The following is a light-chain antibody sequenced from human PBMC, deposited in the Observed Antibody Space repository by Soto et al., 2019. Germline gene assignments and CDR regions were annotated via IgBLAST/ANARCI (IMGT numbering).Light chain of an antibody. CDR2: EVT. CDR3: QAWDSSVV. V-gene: IGLV2-8*01. Sequence: QSALTQPPSASGSPGQSVTISCTGTSSDVGAYKYVSWYQQYPGKAPKLMIYEVTKRPSGVPERFSGSNSGNTATLTISGTQAMDEADYYCQAWDSSVVFGGGTKLTVL. CDR1: SSDVGAYKY. J-gene: IGLJ2*01.